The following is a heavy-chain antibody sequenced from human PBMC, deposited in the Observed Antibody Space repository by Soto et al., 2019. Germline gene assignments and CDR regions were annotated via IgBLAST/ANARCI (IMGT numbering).Heavy chain of an antibody. J-gene: IGHJ5*02. CDR1: GGSFSGYY. CDR2: INHSGST. CDR3: ARDGTSNANWIDP. D-gene: IGHD3-3*02. Sequence: SETLSLTCAVYGGSFSGYYWSWIRQPPGKGLEWIGEINHSGSTNYNPSLKSRVTISVDTSKNQFSLKLSSVTAADTGVYYCARDGTSNANWIDPWGQGTPVT. V-gene: IGHV4-34*01.